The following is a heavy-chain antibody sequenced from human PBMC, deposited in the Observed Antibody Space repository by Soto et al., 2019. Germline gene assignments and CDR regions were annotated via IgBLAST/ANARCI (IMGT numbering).Heavy chain of an antibody. Sequence: QVQPVPSGAEVKKPGASVKVSGKAPGGTFSRYCISWVRQAPGQGLEWIGGINPIFGTENYAQKFQGRVTITADKSTSTAYMELSSLRSEDTAVYYCAREEGSGSYPFYWGQGTLVTVSS. CDR1: GGTFSRYC. CDR3: AREEGSGSYPFY. CDR2: INPIFGTE. J-gene: IGHJ4*02. D-gene: IGHD3-10*01. V-gene: IGHV1-69*06.